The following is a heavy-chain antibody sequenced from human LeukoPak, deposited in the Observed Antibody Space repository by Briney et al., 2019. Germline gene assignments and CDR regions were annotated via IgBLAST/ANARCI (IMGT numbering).Heavy chain of an antibody. Sequence: AASVKVSCKASGGTFSSYAISWVRQAPGQGLEWMGGIIPIFGTANYAQKFQGRVTITTDGSTSTAYMELSSLRSEDTAVYYCARSYYDSSGFDYWGQGTLATVSS. CDR3: ARSYYDSSGFDY. D-gene: IGHD3-22*01. CDR2: IIPIFGTA. J-gene: IGHJ4*02. CDR1: GGTFSSYA. V-gene: IGHV1-69*05.